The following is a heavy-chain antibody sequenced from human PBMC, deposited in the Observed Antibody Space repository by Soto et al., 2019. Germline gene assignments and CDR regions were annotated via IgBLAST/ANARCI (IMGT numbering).Heavy chain of an antibody. V-gene: IGHV3-23*01. J-gene: IGHJ6*02. CDR2: ISGSGGST. D-gene: IGHD3-3*01. CDR1: GFTFSSYA. Sequence: GGSLRLSCAASGFTFSSYAMSWVRQAPGKGLEWVSAISGSGGSTYYADSVKGRFTISRDNSKNTLYLQMNSLRAEDTAVYYCAKGIYDFDYYGMDVWGQGTTVTVSS. CDR3: AKGIYDFDYYGMDV.